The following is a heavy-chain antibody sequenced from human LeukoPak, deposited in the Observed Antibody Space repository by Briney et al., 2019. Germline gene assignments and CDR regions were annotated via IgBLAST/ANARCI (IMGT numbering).Heavy chain of an antibody. V-gene: IGHV3-23*01. J-gene: IGHJ4*02. CDR2: ISGSGGST. CDR1: GFTFSDYY. Sequence: GGPLRLSCAASGFTFSDYYMSWIRQAPGKGLEWVSAISGSGGSTYYADSVKGRFTISKDNSKNTLHLQMNSLRAEDTAVYYCAKNRGSYGYYWGQGTLVTVSS. D-gene: IGHD1-26*01. CDR3: AKNRGSYGYY.